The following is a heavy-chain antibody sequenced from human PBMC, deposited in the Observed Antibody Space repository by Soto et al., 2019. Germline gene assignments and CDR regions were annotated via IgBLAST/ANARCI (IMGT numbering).Heavy chain of an antibody. Sequence: SGPTLVNPTQTLTLTCTFSGFSLSTSGVGVGWIRQPPGKALEWLALIYWDDDKRYSPSLKSRLTITKDTSKNQVVLTMTNMDPVGTATYYCAHRRSIAAHRVQNYFDYWGQGTLVTVSS. D-gene: IGHD6-6*01. J-gene: IGHJ4*02. CDR1: GFSLSTSGVG. V-gene: IGHV2-5*02. CDR2: IYWDDDK. CDR3: AHRRSIAAHRVQNYFDY.